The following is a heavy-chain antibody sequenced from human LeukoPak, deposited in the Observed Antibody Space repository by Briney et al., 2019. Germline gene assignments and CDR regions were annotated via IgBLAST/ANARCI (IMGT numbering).Heavy chain of an antibody. V-gene: IGHV1-18*01. D-gene: IGHD1-26*01. CDR2: ISTYNGDT. CDR3: TRSPIVGATRGDY. Sequence: EASVKVSCKASGYTFTSYGISWVRQAPGQGPEWLGWISTYNGDTKYAQKLQGRVSMTTDTSTTTAYMELTNLTSDDTAIYYCTRSPIVGATRGDYWGQGTLVTVSS. J-gene: IGHJ4*02. CDR1: GYTFTSYG.